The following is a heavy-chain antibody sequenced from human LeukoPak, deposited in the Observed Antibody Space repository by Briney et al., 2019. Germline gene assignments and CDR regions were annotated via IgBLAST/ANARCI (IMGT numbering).Heavy chain of an antibody. CDR2: ISSSSSYI. J-gene: IGHJ4*02. CDR3: ARAYYDFWSGYVDY. CDR1: GFTFSSYS. D-gene: IGHD3-3*01. Sequence: GGSLRLSCAASGFTFSSYSMNWVRQAPGKRRERVSSISSSSSYIYYADSVKGRFTISRDNAKNSLYLQMNSLRAEDTAVYYCARAYYDFWSGYVDYWGQGTLVTVSS. V-gene: IGHV3-21*01.